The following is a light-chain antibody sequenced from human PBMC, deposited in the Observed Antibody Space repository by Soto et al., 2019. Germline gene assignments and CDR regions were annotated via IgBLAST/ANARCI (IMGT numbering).Light chain of an antibody. CDR3: QQYGSSPPLT. Sequence: EIVLTQSPGTLSLSPGERATLSCRASQSVSRNYLAWYQQKPDQAPRLLIYGASSRATGIPDRFSGSGSGTDFTLTISRLEPEDFVVYYCQQYGSSPPLTFGGGTKVEIK. CDR1: QSVSRNY. V-gene: IGKV3-20*01. J-gene: IGKJ4*01. CDR2: GAS.